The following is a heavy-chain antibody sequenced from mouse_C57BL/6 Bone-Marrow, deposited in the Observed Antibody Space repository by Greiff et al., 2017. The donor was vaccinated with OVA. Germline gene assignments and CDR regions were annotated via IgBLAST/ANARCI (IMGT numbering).Heavy chain of an antibody. D-gene: IGHD1-1*01. CDR3: ARGYGSSWAMDY. J-gene: IGHJ4*01. CDR1: GYAFSSSW. V-gene: IGHV1-82*01. Sequence: VQLVESGPELVKPGASVKISCTASGYAFSSSWMNWVKQRPGTGLEWIGRIYPGDGDTNYNGKFKGKATLTADKSSSTAYMQLSSLTSEDSAVYCGARGYGSSWAMDYWGQGTSVTVSS. CDR2: IYPGDGDT.